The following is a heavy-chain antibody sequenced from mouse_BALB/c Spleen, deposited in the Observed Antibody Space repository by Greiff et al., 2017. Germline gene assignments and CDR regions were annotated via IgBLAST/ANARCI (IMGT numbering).Heavy chain of an antibody. CDR3: ARVYYYGSSPYYYAMDY. CDR2: ILPGSGST. CDR1: GYTFSSYW. D-gene: IGHD1-1*01. Sequence: QVQLQQSGAELMKPGASVKISCKATGYTFSSYWIEWVKQRPGHGLEWIGEILPGSGSTNYNEKFKGKATFTADTSSNTAYMQLSSLTSEDSAVYYCARVYYYGSSPYYYAMDYWGQGTSVTVSS. J-gene: IGHJ4*01. V-gene: IGHV1-9*01.